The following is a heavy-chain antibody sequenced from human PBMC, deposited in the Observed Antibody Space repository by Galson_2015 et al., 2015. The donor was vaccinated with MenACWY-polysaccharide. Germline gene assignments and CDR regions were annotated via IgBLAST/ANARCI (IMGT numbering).Heavy chain of an antibody. J-gene: IGHJ4*02. CDR3: ARVDCSGTICYFAY. CDR2: IIPIAGMV. D-gene: IGHD2-15*01. Sequence: QSGAEVKKPGSSVKVSCKASGGTFSDYGFGWVRQAPGQGLEWMGRIIPIAGMVNYAQKFRGRVTITADRSTSTAHLDLSSLTSEDTAVYYCARVDCSGTICYFAYWGQGTLVTVSS. V-gene: IGHV1-69*04. CDR1: GGTFSDYG.